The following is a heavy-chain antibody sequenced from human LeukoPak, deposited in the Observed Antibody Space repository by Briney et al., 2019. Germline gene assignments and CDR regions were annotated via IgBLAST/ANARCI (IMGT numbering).Heavy chain of an antibody. J-gene: IGHJ5*02. CDR1: GFTFSSYS. CDR2: ISGSGGST. V-gene: IGHV3-23*01. D-gene: IGHD2-2*01. CDR3: AKDQDIVVVPWFDP. Sequence: GGSLRLSCAASGFTFSSYSMNWVRQAPGKGLEWVSAISGSGGSTYYADSVKGRFTISRDNSKNTLYLQMNSLRAEDTAVYYCAKDQDIVVVPWFDPWGQGTLVTVSS.